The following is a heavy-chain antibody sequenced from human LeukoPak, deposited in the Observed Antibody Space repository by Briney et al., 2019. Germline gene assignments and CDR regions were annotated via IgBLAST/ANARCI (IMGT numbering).Heavy chain of an antibody. Sequence: PETPSHSPVLSGYSIRSRMPWGGFRQPPGKGLEWIGSIDNIGSTYYNPSLKSRVTISADTSRNQFSLKLSSVTAAATAAYYIARLRMALEEADEYKVDYGGQGTLVTVSS. CDR3: ARLRMALEEADEYKVDY. CDR2: IDNIGST. V-gene: IGHV4-38-2*01. D-gene: IGHD5-24*01. CDR1: GYSIRSRMP. J-gene: IGHJ4*02.